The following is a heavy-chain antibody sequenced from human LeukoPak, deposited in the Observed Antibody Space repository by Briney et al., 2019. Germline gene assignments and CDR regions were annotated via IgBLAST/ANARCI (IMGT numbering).Heavy chain of an antibody. V-gene: IGHV1-18*01. CDR2: ISAYNSAYNGNT. Sequence: ASVKVSCNAAGYTFINYGITWVRQAPGPGLEWMGWISAYNSAYNGNTHYAQKHQGRVTMTTDTSTNTGYMELRRLRSDDTAVYYCAREYGSGSYTGIDYWGQGTLVTVSS. J-gene: IGHJ4*02. CDR1: GYTFINYG. CDR3: AREYGSGSYTGIDY. D-gene: IGHD3-10*01.